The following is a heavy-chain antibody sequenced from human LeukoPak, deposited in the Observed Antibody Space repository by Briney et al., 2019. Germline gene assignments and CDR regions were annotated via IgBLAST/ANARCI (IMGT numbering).Heavy chain of an antibody. CDR3: AGRIFDI. D-gene: IGHD1-26*01. CDR2: IKEDGSEK. Sequence: GGSLRLSCAASGFTFSTYWISWVRQAPGKGLEWVANIKEDGSEKYYVDSVKGRFTISRDNAKNSLYLQMNSLRAEDTAVYYCAGRIFDIWGQWTMVTVSS. CDR1: GFTFSTYW. V-gene: IGHV3-7*01. J-gene: IGHJ3*02.